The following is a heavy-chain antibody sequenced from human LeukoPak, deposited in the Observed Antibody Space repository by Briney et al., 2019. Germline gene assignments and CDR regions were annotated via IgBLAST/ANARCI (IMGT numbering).Heavy chain of an antibody. Sequence: PSETLSLTCAVSGGSISSGGYSWSWIRQPPGKGLEWIGYIYHSGSTYYNPSLKSRVTISVDRSKNQFSLKLSSVTAADTAVYYCARGLAPRPYCGGDCYSEAFDYWGQGTLVTVSS. V-gene: IGHV4-30-2*01. CDR2: IYHSGST. D-gene: IGHD2-21*02. CDR3: ARGLAPRPYCGGDCYSEAFDY. CDR1: GGSISSGGYS. J-gene: IGHJ4*02.